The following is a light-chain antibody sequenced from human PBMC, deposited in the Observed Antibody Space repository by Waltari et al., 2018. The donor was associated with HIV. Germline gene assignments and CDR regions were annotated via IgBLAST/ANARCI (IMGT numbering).Light chain of an antibody. CDR1: STDVGCYNY. CDR2: DVS. CDR3: SSYTSSSTWV. V-gene: IGLV2-14*01. Sequence: QSALTQPASVSGSPGPSITISCTGTSTDVGCYNYVSWYQQHPGKAPKLMIYDVSNRPSGVSNRFSGSKSGNTASLTISGLQAEDEADYYCSSYTSSSTWVFGGGTKLTVL. J-gene: IGLJ3*02.